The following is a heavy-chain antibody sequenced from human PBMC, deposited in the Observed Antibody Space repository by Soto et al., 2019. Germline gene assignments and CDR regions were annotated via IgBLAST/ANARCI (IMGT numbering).Heavy chain of an antibody. Sequence: QVQLKESGXGLVKPADTLSLKCTVSGGSIXPYYXSWIRQTPXGXLEWIGYVSYNGNTNYNPALKSRVSISADTSKNEFSLKLTSLTAADAAIYFCARQQYTVVTAFDVWGQGTMVAVSS. J-gene: IGHJ3*01. CDR1: GGSIXPYY. V-gene: IGHV4-59*07. D-gene: IGHD2-15*01. CDR3: ARQQYTVVTAFDV. CDR2: VSYNGNT.